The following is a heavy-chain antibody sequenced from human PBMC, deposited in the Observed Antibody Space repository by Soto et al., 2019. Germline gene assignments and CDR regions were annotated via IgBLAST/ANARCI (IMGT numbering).Heavy chain of an antibody. CDR1: GFTFRGYA. J-gene: IGHJ5*02. D-gene: IGHD2-15*01. CDR3: AGLGGVVAATMANWFDP. V-gene: IGHV3-30-3*01. Sequence: GGSLSLSCAASGFTFRGYAMHWVRQAPCKWLEWVAVISYDGSNKYYVDSVKGRFTISRDNSKNTLYLQMNSLRAEDTAVYYCAGLGGVVAATMANWFDPWGQGTLVTVSS. CDR2: ISYDGSNK.